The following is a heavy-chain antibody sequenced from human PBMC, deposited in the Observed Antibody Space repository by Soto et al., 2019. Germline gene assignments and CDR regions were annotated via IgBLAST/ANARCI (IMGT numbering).Heavy chain of an antibody. CDR1: GGSISSYY. Sequence: KTSETLSLTCTVSGGSISSYYWSWIRQPPGKGLEWIGYIYYSGSTNYNPSLKSRVTISVDTSKNQFSLKLSSVTAADTAVYYCARARIYDFWSGYYRHYYGMDVWGQGTTVTVSS. J-gene: IGHJ6*02. D-gene: IGHD3-3*01. CDR3: ARARIYDFWSGYYRHYYGMDV. CDR2: IYYSGST. V-gene: IGHV4-59*01.